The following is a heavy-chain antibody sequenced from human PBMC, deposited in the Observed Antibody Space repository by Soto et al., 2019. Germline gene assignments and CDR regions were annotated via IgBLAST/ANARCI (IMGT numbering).Heavy chain of an antibody. D-gene: IGHD3-16*01. J-gene: IGHJ4*02. CDR1: GFTFSRYA. CDR3: ATGRPGGFGGVSPLGIYFDD. V-gene: IGHV3-23*01. CDR2: LSAGGGST. Sequence: EVPLLESGGGLVQPGVSLRLSCAASGFTFSRYAMNWDRQAPGKGLEWVAGLSAGGGSTYYADSVKGRLTISRDNSEKMVYLQVDGLRADDTAVYYCATGRPGGFGGVSPLGIYFDDWGQGTLVTVSS.